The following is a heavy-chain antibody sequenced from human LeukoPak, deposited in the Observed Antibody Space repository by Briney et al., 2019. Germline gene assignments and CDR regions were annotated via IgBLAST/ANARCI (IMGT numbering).Heavy chain of an antibody. D-gene: IGHD2-15*01. CDR1: GFTFSAYG. Sequence: PGGSLRLSCAASGFTFSAYGMTWVRQAPGKGLEWVSSIGGGGHNTFYADSVKGRFTISRDNSKNTISLQMNSLRADDTAVYYCAKDRSWDSRGRKNWFDPWGQGTLVTVSS. J-gene: IGHJ5*02. CDR2: IGGGGHNT. CDR3: AKDRSWDSRGRKNWFDP. V-gene: IGHV3-23*01.